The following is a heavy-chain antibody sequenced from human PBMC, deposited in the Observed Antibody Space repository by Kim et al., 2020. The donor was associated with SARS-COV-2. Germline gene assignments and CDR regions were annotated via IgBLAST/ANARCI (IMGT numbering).Heavy chain of an antibody. Sequence: SLKSRVTISVDTSKNQFSLKLSSVTAADTAVYYCARAWFGGEQWLVPGDYWGQGTLVTVSS. J-gene: IGHJ4*02. V-gene: IGHV4-59*01. D-gene: IGHD6-19*01. CDR3: ARAWFGGEQWLVPGDY.